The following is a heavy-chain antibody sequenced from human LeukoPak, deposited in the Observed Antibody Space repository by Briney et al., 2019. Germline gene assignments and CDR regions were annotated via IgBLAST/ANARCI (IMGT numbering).Heavy chain of an antibody. J-gene: IGHJ4*02. CDR3: ARVYYYDSSGPPGGY. V-gene: IGHV3-74*01. D-gene: IGHD3-22*01. CDR1: GFTFSSYG. Sequence: GGSLRLSCAASGFTFSSYGMHWVRQAPGKGLVWVSRINSDGSSTSYADSVKGRFTISRDNAKNTLYLQMNSLRVEDTAVYYCARVYYYDSSGPPGGYWGQGTLVTVSS. CDR2: INSDGSST.